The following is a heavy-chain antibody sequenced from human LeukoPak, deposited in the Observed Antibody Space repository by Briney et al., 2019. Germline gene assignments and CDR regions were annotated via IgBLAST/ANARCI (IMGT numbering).Heavy chain of an antibody. CDR1: GGSISSYY. CDR3: ATLAVAGRRGPHYYYFYMDV. V-gene: IGHV4-59*01. Sequence: SETLSLTCTVSGGSISSYYWSWIRQPPGQGLEWIGYIYYSGSTNYNPSLKSRVTISVDRSKNQFSLKLTSVTAADTAVYYCATLAVAGRRGPHYYYFYMDVWGKGTTVTVSS. D-gene: IGHD6-19*01. J-gene: IGHJ6*03. CDR2: IYYSGST.